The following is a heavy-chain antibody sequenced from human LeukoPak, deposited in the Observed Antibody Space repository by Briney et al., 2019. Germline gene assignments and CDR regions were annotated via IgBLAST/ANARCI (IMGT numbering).Heavy chain of an antibody. D-gene: IGHD3-22*01. Sequence: SETLSLTCAVYGGSFSGYYWSWIRQPPGKGLEWIGEINHSGSTNYNPSLKSRVTISVDSSKNQFSLKLSSVTAADTATYYCASVTDPVGSGYSNWFDPWGQGTLVTVSS. J-gene: IGHJ5*02. CDR1: GGSFSGYY. CDR2: INHSGST. V-gene: IGHV4-34*01. CDR3: ASVTDPVGSGYSNWFDP.